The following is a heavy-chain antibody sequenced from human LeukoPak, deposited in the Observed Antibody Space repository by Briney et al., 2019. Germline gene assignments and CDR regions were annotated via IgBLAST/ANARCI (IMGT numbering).Heavy chain of an antibody. J-gene: IGHJ5*02. CDR2: IIPILGIA. D-gene: IGHD3-22*01. V-gene: IGHV1-69*02. Sequence: GASVKVSCKASGGTFSSYSIGWVRQAPGQGLEWLGRIIPILGIANYAQKFQGRVTITADQSTSTAYMELSSLRSEDTAVYYCARALYDSSAYTNWFDPWGQGTLVTVSS. CDR1: GGTFSSYS. CDR3: ARALYDSSAYTNWFDP.